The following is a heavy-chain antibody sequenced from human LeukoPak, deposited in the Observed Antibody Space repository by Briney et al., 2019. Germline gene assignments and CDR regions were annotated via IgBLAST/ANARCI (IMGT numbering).Heavy chain of an antibody. CDR3: ARHDSSGYYYLNAFDI. V-gene: IGHV3-66*04. D-gene: IGHD3-22*01. J-gene: IGHJ3*02. CDR2: IYSGGST. CDR1: GFTFSSYA. Sequence: GGSLRLSCAASGFTFSSYAMHWVRQAPGKGLEWVSVIYSGGSTYYADSVKGRFTISRDNSKNTLYLQMNSLRAEDTAVYYCARHDSSGYYYLNAFDIWGQGTMVTVSS.